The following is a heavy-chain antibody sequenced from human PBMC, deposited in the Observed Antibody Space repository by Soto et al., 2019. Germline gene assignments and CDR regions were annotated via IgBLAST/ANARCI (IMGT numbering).Heavy chain of an antibody. CDR3: ARDREWLVHNNWFDP. J-gene: IGHJ5*02. V-gene: IGHV3-33*01. CDR2: IWYDGSNK. D-gene: IGHD6-19*01. CDR1: GFTFSSYG. Sequence: QVQLVESGGGVVQPGRSLRLSCAASGFTFSSYGMHWVRQAPGKGLEWVAVIWYDGSNKYYADSVKGRFTISRDNSKNTLYLQMNSLRAEDTAVYYCARDREWLVHNNWFDPWDQGTLVTVSS.